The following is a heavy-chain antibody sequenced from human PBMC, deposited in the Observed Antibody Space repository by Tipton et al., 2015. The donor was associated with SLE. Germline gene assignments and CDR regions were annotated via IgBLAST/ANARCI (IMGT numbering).Heavy chain of an antibody. Sequence: SLRLSCAASGFSVRSNYMSWVRQAPGKGLEWVANIKPDGSEKYYVDSVKGRFTISRDNSKSTLYLQMNSLRVDDTAVYFCAKTLFGDYGDYWGQGTLVTVSS. J-gene: IGHJ4*02. V-gene: IGHV3-7*03. CDR2: IKPDGSEK. D-gene: IGHD4-17*01. CDR3: AKTLFGDYGDY. CDR1: GFSVRSNY.